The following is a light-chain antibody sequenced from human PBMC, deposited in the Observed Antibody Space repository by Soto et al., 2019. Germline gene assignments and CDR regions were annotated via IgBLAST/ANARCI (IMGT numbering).Light chain of an antibody. CDR2: DVI. Sequence: QSALTQPASVCGSPGQSITISCTGTSSDVGGYNYVSWYQQHPGKAPKLMIYDVINRPSGVSNRFSGSKSGNSASLTISGLQADDEADYYCSSYTSSSTFVVFGPGTELTVL. J-gene: IGLJ2*01. CDR1: SSDVGGYNY. CDR3: SSYTSSSTFVV. V-gene: IGLV2-14*03.